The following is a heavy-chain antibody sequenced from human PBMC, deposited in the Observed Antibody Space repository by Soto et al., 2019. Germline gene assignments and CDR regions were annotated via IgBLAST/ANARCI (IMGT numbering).Heavy chain of an antibody. Sequence: QVQLVQSGAEVKRPGASVKVSCKSSGYTFTGYAFSWVRQAPGQGLEWMGWISAYSGHTVYSQKFQDRVTMTTDPSTTTTYLEVRSLGSDDTAVYYCARCSSDYSDDGLSPKDWGQGNLVTDS. V-gene: IGHV1-18*01. CDR2: ISAYSGHT. CDR3: ARCSSDYSDDGLSPKD. D-gene: IGHD4-17*01. CDR1: GYTFTGYA. J-gene: IGHJ1*01.